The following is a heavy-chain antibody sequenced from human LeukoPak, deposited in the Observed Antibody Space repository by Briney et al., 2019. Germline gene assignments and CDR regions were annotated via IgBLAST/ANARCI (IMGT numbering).Heavy chain of an antibody. V-gene: IGHV4-59*12. D-gene: IGHD6-19*01. CDR1: GGSISSYY. CDR3: ARGSRIDSSGWYSGGWFDP. J-gene: IGHJ5*02. Sequence: SETLSLTCTVSGGSISSYYWSWIRQSPVKGLEWIGYIYYSGSTYYNPSLKSRVTISVDTSKNQFSLKLSSVTAADTAVYYCARGSRIDSSGWYSGGWFDPWGQGTLVTVSS. CDR2: IYYSGST.